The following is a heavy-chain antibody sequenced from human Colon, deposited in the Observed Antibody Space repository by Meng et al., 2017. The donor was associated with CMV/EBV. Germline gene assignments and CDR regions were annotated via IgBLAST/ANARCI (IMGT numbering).Heavy chain of an antibody. V-gene: IGHV4-59*01. CDR2: ICHSGDT. CDR1: GVSIDTYY. Sequence: GSLRLSCTVSGVSIDTYYWSWIRQPPGKGLEWIGYICHSGDTNYNPSLKSRVTISVDMSRKEFSLKLTSVTAADTAVYYCVRQHCSGGMCHQFDPWGQGILVTVSS. D-gene: IGHD2-15*01. CDR3: VRQHCSGGMCHQFDP. J-gene: IGHJ5*02.